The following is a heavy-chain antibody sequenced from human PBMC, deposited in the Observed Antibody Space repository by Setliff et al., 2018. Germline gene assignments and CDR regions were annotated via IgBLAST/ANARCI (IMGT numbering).Heavy chain of an antibody. CDR3: ARDNGFWSGYSLDY. CDR2: IWYDGSNK. Sequence: PGGSLRLSCAASGFTFNNFAMHWVRQAPGKGLEWVAVIWYDGSNKYYADSVKGRFTISRDNSKNTLYLQMNSLRAEDTAVYYCARDNGFWSGYSLDYWGQGTLVTVSS. D-gene: IGHD3-3*01. CDR1: GFTFNNFA. V-gene: IGHV3-33*01. J-gene: IGHJ4*02.